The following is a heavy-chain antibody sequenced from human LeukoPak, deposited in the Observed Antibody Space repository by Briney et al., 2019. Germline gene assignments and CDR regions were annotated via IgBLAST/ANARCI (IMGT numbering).Heavy chain of an antibody. J-gene: IGHJ4*02. V-gene: IGHV3-21*01. Sequence: GGSLRLSCAASGFTFSSYSMNWVRQAPGKGLEWVSSISSSSSYIYYADSVKGRFTISRDNAKNSLYLQMNSLRAEDTAVYYCARALSYYLPYFDYWGQGTLVTVSS. CDR3: ARALSYYLPYFDY. D-gene: IGHD3-10*01. CDR2: ISSSSSYI. CDR1: GFTFSSYS.